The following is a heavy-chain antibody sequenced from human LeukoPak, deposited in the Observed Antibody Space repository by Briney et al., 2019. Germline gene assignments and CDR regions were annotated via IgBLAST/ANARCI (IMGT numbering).Heavy chain of an antibody. V-gene: IGHV4-59*08. Sequence: PSETLSLTCIVSGDSIRIYYWSWIRQSPGKGLEWIGYIHYSGNTFSNPALKSLVTISIDTPKNQFSLQLRSVTAEDTAVYFCARHADGYNSGFLDFWRPGTMVTVSS. J-gene: IGHJ3*01. CDR3: ARHADGYNSGFLDF. CDR1: GDSIRIYY. CDR2: IHYSGNT. D-gene: IGHD5-24*01.